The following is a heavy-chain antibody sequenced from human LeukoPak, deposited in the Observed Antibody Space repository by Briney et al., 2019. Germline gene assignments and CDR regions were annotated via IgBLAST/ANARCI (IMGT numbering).Heavy chain of an antibody. D-gene: IGHD2-15*01. J-gene: IGHJ4*02. V-gene: IGHV4-34*01. CDR2: INHSGST. CDR3: ARAHFRYCSGGSCEYFDY. Sequence: PSETLSLTCAVYGGSFSGYYWSWIRQPPGKGLEWIGEINHSGSTNYNPSLKSRVTISVDTSKNQFSLKLSSVTAADTAVYYCARAHFRYCSGGSCEYFDYWGQGTLVTVSS. CDR1: GGSFSGYY.